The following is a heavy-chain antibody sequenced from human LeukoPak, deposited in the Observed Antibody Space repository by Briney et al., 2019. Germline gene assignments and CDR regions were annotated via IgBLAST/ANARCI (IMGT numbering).Heavy chain of an antibody. CDR3: AKMSGSYVYFDY. D-gene: IGHD1-26*01. Sequence: GGSLRLSCAASGFTFSSYAMHWVRQAPGKGLEWVAVISYDGSNKYYADSVKGRFTISRDNSKNTLYLQMNSLRAEDTAVYYCAKMSGSYVYFDYWGQGTLVTVSS. CDR1: GFTFSSYA. CDR2: ISYDGSNK. J-gene: IGHJ4*02. V-gene: IGHV3-30*18.